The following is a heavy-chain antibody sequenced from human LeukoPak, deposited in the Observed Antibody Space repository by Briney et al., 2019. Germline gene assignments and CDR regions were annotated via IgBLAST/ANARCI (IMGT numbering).Heavy chain of an antibody. CDR2: INPNSCGT. V-gene: IGHV1-2*02. J-gene: IGHJ4*02. Sequence: ASVKVSCKASGYTFTGYYMHWVRQAPGQGLEWMGWINPNSCGTNYAQKFRGRVTMTRDTSISTVYMELSRLRSDDTAVYYCARDVQLERLLHWGQGTLVTVSS. CDR1: GYTFTGYY. D-gene: IGHD1-1*01. CDR3: ARDVQLERLLH.